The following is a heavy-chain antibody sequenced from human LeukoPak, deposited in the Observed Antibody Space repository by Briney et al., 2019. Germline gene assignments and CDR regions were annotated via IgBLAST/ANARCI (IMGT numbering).Heavy chain of an antibody. CDR1: GGSIGGHTFY. D-gene: IGHD6-19*01. CDR2: IYYNGNT. CDR3: ARLTALAGHRGAFDI. V-gene: IGHV4-39*01. Sequence: PSETLSLTCNVSGGSIGGHTFYWDWIRQPPGKGLEWIATIYYNGNTFYNPSLKSRVAISIDMSQRQFSLHLSSVTAADTAIYYCARLTALAGHRGAFDIWGPGTMVTVSS. J-gene: IGHJ3*02.